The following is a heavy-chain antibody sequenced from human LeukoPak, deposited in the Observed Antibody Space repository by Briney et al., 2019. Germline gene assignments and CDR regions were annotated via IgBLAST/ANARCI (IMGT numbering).Heavy chain of an antibody. CDR1: GFTFSSYV. CDR2: ISGSGGST. J-gene: IGHJ4*02. CDR3: ARAGYTFGPYYFDY. Sequence: PGGSLRLSCAASGFTFSSYVMNWVRQAPGKGLEWVSTISGSGGSTFYADSVKGRFTISRDNSKNTLYLQMNSLRAEDTAIFYCARAGYTFGPYYFDYWGLGTLVTVSS. D-gene: IGHD5-18*01. V-gene: IGHV3-23*01.